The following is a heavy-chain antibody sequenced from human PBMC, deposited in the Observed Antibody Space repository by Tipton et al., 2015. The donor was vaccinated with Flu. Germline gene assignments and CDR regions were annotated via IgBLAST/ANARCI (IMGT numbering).Heavy chain of an antibody. Sequence: TLSLTCTVSGGSISSGGAYWSWIRQHPGKGLEWIGCIYYSGSTYYNPSLKSRLTISVDTSKNQFSLKLNSVTAADTAVYYCARLPTRTYCPDYWGQGTLVTVSS. CDR3: ARLPTRTYCPDY. J-gene: IGHJ4*02. V-gene: IGHV4-31*03. CDR2: IYYSGST. D-gene: IGHD1-26*01. CDR1: GGSISSGGAY.